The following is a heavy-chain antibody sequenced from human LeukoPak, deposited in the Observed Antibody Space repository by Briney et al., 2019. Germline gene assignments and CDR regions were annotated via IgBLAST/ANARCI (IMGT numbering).Heavy chain of an antibody. CDR3: ARRHPYYYGSGTYSRED. J-gene: IGHJ4*02. CDR2: ISTSGTT. V-gene: IGHV4-4*07. CDR1: GGSIGNYY. Sequence: SETLSLTCTVSGGSIGNYYWNWIRQPAGKGLEWIGRISTSGTTNYHPSLQSRVTLSLDTSKNQFSPNLRSVTAADPAIYFCARRHPYYYGSGTYSREDWGQGTLVSVS. D-gene: IGHD3-10*01.